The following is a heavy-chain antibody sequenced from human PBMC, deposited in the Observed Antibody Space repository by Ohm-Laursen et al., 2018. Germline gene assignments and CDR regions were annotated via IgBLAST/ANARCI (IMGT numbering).Heavy chain of an antibody. Sequence: SLTLSCTSSGFTFSSYAMSWVRQAPGNGLEWDSVVSGSGGSTYYADSVKGRFTISRDNSKNTLYLQMNSLRAEATAVYYFAVAYYDILTGYYWGQGTLVTVSS. CDR2: VSGSGGST. CDR3: AVAYYDILTGYY. J-gene: IGHJ4*02. D-gene: IGHD3-9*01. V-gene: IGHV3-23*01. CDR1: GFTFSSYA.